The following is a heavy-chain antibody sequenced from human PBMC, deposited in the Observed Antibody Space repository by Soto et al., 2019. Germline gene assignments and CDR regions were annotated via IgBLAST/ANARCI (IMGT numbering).Heavy chain of an antibody. Sequence: QVQLVESGGGVVQPGRSLRLSCAASGFTFSSYAMHWVRQAPGKGLEWVAVISYDGSNKYYADSVKGRFTISRDNSKNAMYLQMKSLRDEDTAVYYCASPIVLVPAAMGSEYFQHWGQGTLVTVSS. V-gene: IGHV3-30-3*01. CDR2: ISYDGSNK. J-gene: IGHJ1*01. CDR3: ASPIVLVPAAMGSEYFQH. D-gene: IGHD2-2*01. CDR1: GFTFSSYA.